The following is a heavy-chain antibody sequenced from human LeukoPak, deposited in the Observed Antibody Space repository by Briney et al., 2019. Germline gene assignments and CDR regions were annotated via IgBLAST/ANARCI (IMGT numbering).Heavy chain of an antibody. J-gene: IGHJ5*02. CDR1: GFTFSSYA. CDR2: ITRSGDNT. Sequence: GASLRLSCAASGFTFSSYAMCWVRQAPGKGLQWVSSITRSGDNTYYADSVKGRFTISRDNTKNTLHLQVNSLRAEDTAVYCCVRGSSANYDTWGQGTLVTVSS. V-gene: IGHV3-23*01. CDR3: VRGSSANYDT. D-gene: IGHD4/OR15-4a*01.